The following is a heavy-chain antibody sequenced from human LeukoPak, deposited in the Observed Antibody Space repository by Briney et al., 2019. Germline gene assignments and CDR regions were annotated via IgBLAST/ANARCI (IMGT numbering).Heavy chain of an antibody. CDR1: GFTFSRFA. CDR2: IGGLGEST. V-gene: IGHV3-23*01. CDR3: AKPRDFYYYMDV. Sequence: GGSLRLSCEASGFTFSRFAMTWVRQAPGKGLEWVSTIGGLGESTNYADSVKGRFTISRDNSKNTLYLQMNSLRAEDTAVYYCAKPRDFYYYMDVWGKGTTVIVSS. J-gene: IGHJ6*03.